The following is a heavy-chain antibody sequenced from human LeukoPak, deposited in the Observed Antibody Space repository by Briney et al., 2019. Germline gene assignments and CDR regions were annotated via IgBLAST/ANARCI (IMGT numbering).Heavy chain of an antibody. J-gene: IGHJ4*02. V-gene: IGHV1-2*04. Sequence: GASVNVSCKASGYTFTGYYMHWVRQAPGQGLEWMGWINPNSGGTNYAQKFQGWVTMTRDTSISTAYMELSRLRSDDTAVYYCARGIGSWYPHFDYWGQGTLVTVSS. CDR2: INPNSGGT. CDR3: ARGIGSWYPHFDY. CDR1: GYTFTGYY. D-gene: IGHD6-13*01.